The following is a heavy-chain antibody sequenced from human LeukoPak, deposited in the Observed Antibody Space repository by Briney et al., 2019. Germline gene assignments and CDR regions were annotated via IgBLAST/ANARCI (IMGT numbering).Heavy chain of an antibody. CDR2: IYHSGST. J-gene: IGHJ4*02. CDR3: ARVIRAAAFDY. CDR1: GGSISSSSYY. V-gene: IGHV4-39*07. Sequence: SETLSLTCTVSGGSISSSSYYWGWVRQPPGKGLEWIGSIYHSGSTCYNPSLKSRVTISVDTSKNQFSLKLSSVTAADTAVYYCARVIRAAAFDYWGQGTLVTVSS. D-gene: IGHD6-13*01.